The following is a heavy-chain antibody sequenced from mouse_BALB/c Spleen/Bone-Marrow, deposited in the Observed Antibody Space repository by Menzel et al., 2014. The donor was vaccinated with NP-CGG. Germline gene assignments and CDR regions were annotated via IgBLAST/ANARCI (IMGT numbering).Heavy chain of an antibody. J-gene: IGHJ4*01. CDR1: GYVFSTYW. V-gene: IGHV1-80*01. CDR3: ARSGKGAMDY. CDR2: IYPGDGDT. Sequence: VHLVESGAELVRPGSSVKISCKASGYVFSTYWMHWVKQRPGQGLERIGQIYPGDGDTNYNGKFKDKVILAADKSSSTAYMQLSSLTSEDSAVYFCARSGKGAMDYWGQGTSVTVSS. D-gene: IGHD2-1*01.